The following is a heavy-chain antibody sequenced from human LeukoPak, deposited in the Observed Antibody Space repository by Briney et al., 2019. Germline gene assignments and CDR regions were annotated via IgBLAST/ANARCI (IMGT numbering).Heavy chain of an antibody. V-gene: IGHV1-69*05. CDR3: ARDEDYRSFDY. J-gene: IGHJ4*02. CDR2: IIPIFCTA. CDR1: GCTFSSYA. Sequence: EASVKVSCKASGCTFSSYAISWVRQAPGQGLEWMGRIIPIFCTANYAQKFQGRVTITTDESTSTAYMELSSLRSEDTAVYYCARDEDYRSFDYWGQGTLVTVSS. D-gene: IGHD4-11*01.